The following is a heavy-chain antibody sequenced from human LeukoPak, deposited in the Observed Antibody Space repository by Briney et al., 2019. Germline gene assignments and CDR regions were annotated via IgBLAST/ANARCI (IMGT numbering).Heavy chain of an antibody. Sequence: SETLSLTCTVSGVSISSRCWSWTRQPPRKGLEWIGGSTNHNPSLKSRVTISVDTSKNQFSLKLSSVTAADTAVYYCARGVDCSDFAFDIWGQGTMVTVSP. V-gene: IGHV4-59*11. D-gene: IGHD2-15*01. CDR2: GST. CDR3: ARGVDCSDFAFDI. CDR1: GVSISSRC. J-gene: IGHJ3*02.